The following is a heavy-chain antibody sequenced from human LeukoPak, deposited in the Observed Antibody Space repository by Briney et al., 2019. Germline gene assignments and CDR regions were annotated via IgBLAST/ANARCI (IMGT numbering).Heavy chain of an antibody. V-gene: IGHV3-23*01. CDR2: INDRGDIV. CDR3: AKPLMVRGDQRDY. Sequence: QAGGSLRLSCVVSGFTFRSHAMSWVRQAPGKGLEWVSGINDRGDIVYYADSAKGRFTISRDNSKNTLYLQMTTLRAEDTAVYYCAKPLMVRGDQRDYWGQGTLVTVSS. D-gene: IGHD3-10*01. J-gene: IGHJ4*02. CDR1: GFTFRSHA.